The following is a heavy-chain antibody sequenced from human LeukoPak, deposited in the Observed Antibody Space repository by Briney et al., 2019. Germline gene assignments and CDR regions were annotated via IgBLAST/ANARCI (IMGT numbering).Heavy chain of an antibody. V-gene: IGHV1-2*06. D-gene: IGHD3-10*01. CDR1: GYTFTSYH. CDR3: ARDRSGILGYYYNGMDV. J-gene: IGHJ6*02. CDR2: INPNSGVT. Sequence: ASVKVSCKASGYTFTSYHVHWVRQAPGQGLEWMGRINPNSGVTNYAQKFQGRVTMTRHTSITTAHMELSRLRSDDTAVYYCARDRSGILGYYYNGMDVWGQGTTVTVSS.